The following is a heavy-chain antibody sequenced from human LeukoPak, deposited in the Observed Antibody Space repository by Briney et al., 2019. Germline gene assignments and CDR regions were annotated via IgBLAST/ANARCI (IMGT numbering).Heavy chain of an antibody. J-gene: IGHJ4*02. CDR2: IYYSGST. CDR3: ASFSTYYYDISGAPVDY. Sequence: SSQTLSLTCTVSGGSISSGDYYWSWIRQPPGKGLEWIGYIYYSGSTYYNPSLKSRVTISVDTSKNQFSLKLSSVTAADTAVYYCASFSTYYYDISGAPVDYWGQGTPVTVSS. D-gene: IGHD3-22*01. V-gene: IGHV4-30-4*08. CDR1: GGSISSGDYY.